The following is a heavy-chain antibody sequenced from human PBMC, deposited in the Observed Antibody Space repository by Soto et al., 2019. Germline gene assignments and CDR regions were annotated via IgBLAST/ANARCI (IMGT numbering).Heavy chain of an antibody. CDR1: GFTFSSYA. Sequence: GGSLRLSCAASGFTFSSYAMSWVRQAPGKGLEWVSATSGSGGSTYYADSVKGRFTISRDNSKNTLYLQMNSLRAEDTAVYYCANDLGVGSNDYWGQGTLVTVSS. V-gene: IGHV3-23*01. J-gene: IGHJ4*02. CDR3: ANDLGVGSNDY. D-gene: IGHD3-3*01. CDR2: TSGSGGST.